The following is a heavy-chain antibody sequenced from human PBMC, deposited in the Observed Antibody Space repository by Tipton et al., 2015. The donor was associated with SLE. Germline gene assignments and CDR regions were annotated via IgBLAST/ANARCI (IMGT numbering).Heavy chain of an antibody. D-gene: IGHD6-19*01. Sequence: TLSLTCTVSGGSISSSTYHWGWIRQPPGKGLEWIASIYYRGTTYYNPSLESRVTISIDTSKNQFSLRLTSVTAADTAVYYCGRGVRIAVVKGWYFDLWGRGTLVTVSS. CDR3: GRGVRIAVVKGWYFDL. CDR2: IYYRGTT. J-gene: IGHJ2*01. V-gene: IGHV4-39*07. CDR1: GGSISSSTYH.